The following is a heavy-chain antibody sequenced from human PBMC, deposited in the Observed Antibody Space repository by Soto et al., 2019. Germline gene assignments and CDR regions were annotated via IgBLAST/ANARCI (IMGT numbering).Heavy chain of an antibody. Sequence: PXGSLSVTCSVSGAYISDFSLSGIRQPAGKGLEWIGRITINGNTQKNPSFKSRVTMSIDTSRNHFSLNLQSATAADTALYYCARETGENWTYEAHWGPGTLVTSPQ. D-gene: IGHD1-7*01. V-gene: IGHV4-4*07. J-gene: IGHJ1*01. CDR2: ITINGNT. CDR3: ARETGENWTYEAH. CDR1: GAYISDFS.